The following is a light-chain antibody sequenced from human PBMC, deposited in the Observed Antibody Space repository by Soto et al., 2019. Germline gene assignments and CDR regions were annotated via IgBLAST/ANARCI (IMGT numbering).Light chain of an antibody. CDR3: QQSYFSPWT. V-gene: IGKV1-39*01. CDR2: AAS. CDR1: QSINSY. Sequence: DVQMTQAPSSLSASVGDRAAITGRASQSINSYLNWYQQKPGKAPKLLIYAASTMQSGVPSRFSGSGSGTDFTLTISSLQPEDFATYYCQQSYFSPWTFGQGTKVDI. J-gene: IGKJ1*01.